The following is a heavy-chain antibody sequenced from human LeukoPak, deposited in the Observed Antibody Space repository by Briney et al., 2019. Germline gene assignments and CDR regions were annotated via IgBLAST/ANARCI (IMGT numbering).Heavy chain of an antibody. CDR1: GFTFSTYS. CDR2: ISGLGNYI. CDR3: VREAWTGSGRDYFDY. Sequence: GGSLRLSCAASGFTFSTYSMDWVRQAPGKGLEWVSSISGLGNYIYYADSVKGRFTISRDNAKDALYLQMNSLRAEDTAVYYCVREAWTGSGRDYFDYWGQGSLVTVSS. J-gene: IGHJ4*02. D-gene: IGHD1-14*01. V-gene: IGHV3-21*01.